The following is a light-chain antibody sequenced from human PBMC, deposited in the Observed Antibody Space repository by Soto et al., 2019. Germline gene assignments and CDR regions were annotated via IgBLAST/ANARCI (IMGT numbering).Light chain of an antibody. CDR3: QNYNSAPLT. CDR1: QDIRNY. J-gene: IGKJ4*01. V-gene: IGKV1-27*01. CDR2: AAS. Sequence: DIQMTQSPSSLSASVGDRVTITCRASQDIRNYLAWYQRKPGKVPKVLIYAASTLQSGVPSRFSGGGSGTDFTLTISSLQPEDVATYYCQNYNSAPLTFGGGTKVEIK.